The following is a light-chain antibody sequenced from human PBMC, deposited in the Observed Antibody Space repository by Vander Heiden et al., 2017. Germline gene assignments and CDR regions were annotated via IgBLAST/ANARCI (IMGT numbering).Light chain of an antibody. CDR1: QNINSN. CDR3: QQYNNWPT. V-gene: IGKV3-15*01. Sequence: EIVLMQSPATLSVPPGAGATPPCRASQNINSNLAWYRLLLYGASTRATGIPARFSGSGSGTYFTLTVSRLQLEDSAVYYCQQYNNWPTFGQGTKLEIK. CDR2: GAS. J-gene: IGKJ2*01.